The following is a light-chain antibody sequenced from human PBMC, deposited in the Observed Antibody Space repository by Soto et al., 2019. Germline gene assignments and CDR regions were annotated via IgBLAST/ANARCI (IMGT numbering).Light chain of an antibody. CDR2: EVS. Sequence: QSALTQPASVSGSPGQSITISCTGTSSDVGYYNYVSWYQQHPGKAPILLIYEVSNRPSGLSNRFSGSKSGNTASLTISGLQAEDEADYFCSSYSDGRTLVFGGGTKVTVL. CDR1: SSDVGYYNY. V-gene: IGLV2-14*01. CDR3: SSYSDGRTLV. J-gene: IGLJ2*01.